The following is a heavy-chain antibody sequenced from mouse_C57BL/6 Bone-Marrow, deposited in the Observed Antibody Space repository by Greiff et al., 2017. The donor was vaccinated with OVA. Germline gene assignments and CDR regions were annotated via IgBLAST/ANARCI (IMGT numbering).Heavy chain of an antibody. J-gene: IGHJ4*01. CDR3: ASDGDYDEGGALDY. CDR1: GFTFSSYA. Sequence: EVQRVESGGGLVKPGGSLKLSCAASGFTFSSYAMSWVRQTPEKRLEWVATISDGGSYTYYPDNVKGRFTISRDNAKNNLYLQMSHLNSEDTAIYYCASDGDYDEGGALDYGGQGTSVTVSS. D-gene: IGHD2-4*01. CDR2: ISDGGSYT. V-gene: IGHV5-4*01.